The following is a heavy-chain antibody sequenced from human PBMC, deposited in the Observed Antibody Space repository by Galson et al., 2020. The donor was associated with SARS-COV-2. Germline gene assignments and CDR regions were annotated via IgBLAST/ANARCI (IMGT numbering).Heavy chain of an antibody. Sequence: SETLSLTCTVSGGSISSYYWSWIRQPPGKGLEWIGYIYYSGSTNYNPSLKSRVTISVDTSKNQFSLKLSSVTAADTAVYYCARHARITIXXVVIIDYMGVWGKGTTVTVSS. CDR1: GGSISSYY. J-gene: IGHJ6*03. CDR3: ARHARITIXXVVIIDYMGV. CDR2: IYYSGST. D-gene: IGHD3-3*01. V-gene: IGHV4-59*08.